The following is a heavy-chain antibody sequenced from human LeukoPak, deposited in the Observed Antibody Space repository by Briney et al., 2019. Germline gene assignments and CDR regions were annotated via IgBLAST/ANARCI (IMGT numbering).Heavy chain of an antibody. CDR2: INSDGSST. V-gene: IGHV3-74*01. D-gene: IGHD3-22*01. CDR1: GFTFSSYW. CDR3: ARGGFDSSGYYPFDY. J-gene: IGHJ4*02. Sequence: GGSLRLSCAASGFTFSSYWMRWVRQAPGKGLVWVSRINSDGSSTSYADSVKGRFTISRDNTKNTLYLQMNSLRAEDTAVYYCARGGFDSSGYYPFDYWGQGTPVTVSS.